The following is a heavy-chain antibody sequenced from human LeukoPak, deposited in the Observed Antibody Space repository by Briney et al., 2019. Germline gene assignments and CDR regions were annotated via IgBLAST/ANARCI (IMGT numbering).Heavy chain of an antibody. J-gene: IGHJ4*02. CDR3: ARDLRRYCTNGVCTIGY. V-gene: IGHV1-69*01. D-gene: IGHD2-8*01. CDR2: IIPIFGTA. Sequence: ASVKVSCKASGGTFSSYAISWVRQAPGQGLEWMGGIIPIFGTASYAQKFQGRVTITAGESTNTAYMELSSLRSEDTAVYYCARDLRRYCTNGVCTIGYWGQGTLVTVSS. CDR1: GGTFSSYA.